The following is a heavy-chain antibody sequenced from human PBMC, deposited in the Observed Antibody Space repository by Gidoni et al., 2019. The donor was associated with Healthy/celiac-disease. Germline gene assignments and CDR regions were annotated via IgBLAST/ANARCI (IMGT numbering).Heavy chain of an antibody. D-gene: IGHD6-13*01. Sequence: QVQLVESGGGVVQPGGSLRLSCAASGFPFRRYAMHWFRQAPGKGLECVAVISYDGSNKYYADSVKGRFTISRDNSKNTLYLQMNSLRAEDTAVYYCARDPPGAGYSSSWSYYYYGMDVWGQGTTVTVSS. CDR3: ARDPPGAGYSSSWSYYYYGMDV. J-gene: IGHJ6*02. V-gene: IGHV3-30-3*01. CDR2: ISYDGSNK. CDR1: GFPFRRYA.